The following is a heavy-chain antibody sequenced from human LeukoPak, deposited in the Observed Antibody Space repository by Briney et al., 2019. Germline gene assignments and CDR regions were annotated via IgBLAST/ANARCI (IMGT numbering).Heavy chain of an antibody. Sequence: GGSLRLSCAASGFTFSSYSMNWVRQASGKGLEWVSSISTGSSYIYYADSVKGRFTISRDNAKNSLYLQMNSLRAEDTAVYYCAKVAYSSGQVDYWGQGTLVTVSS. J-gene: IGHJ4*02. CDR2: ISTGSSYI. V-gene: IGHV3-21*01. D-gene: IGHD6-19*01. CDR3: AKVAYSSGQVDY. CDR1: GFTFSSYS.